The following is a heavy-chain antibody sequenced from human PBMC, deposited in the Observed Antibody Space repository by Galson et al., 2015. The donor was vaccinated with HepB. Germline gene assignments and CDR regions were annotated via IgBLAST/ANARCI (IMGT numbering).Heavy chain of an antibody. D-gene: IGHD5-18*01. CDR1: GFTFSSYA. J-gene: IGHJ4*02. CDR2: ISYDGSNK. CDR3: ARDRRGYSYGYYFDY. V-gene: IGHV3-30-3*01. Sequence: SLRLSCAASGFTFSSYAMHWVRQAPGKGLEWVAVISYDGSNKYYADSVKGRFTISRDNSKNTLYLQMNSLRAEDMAVYYCARDRRGYSYGYYFDYWGQGTLVTVSS.